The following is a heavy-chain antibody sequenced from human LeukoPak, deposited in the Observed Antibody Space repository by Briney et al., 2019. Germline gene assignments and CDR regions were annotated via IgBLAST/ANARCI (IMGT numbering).Heavy chain of an antibody. Sequence: PGGSLRLSCSASGFTFSSYAMHWVRQAPGKGLEYVSAISSNGGSTYYADSVKGRFTISRDNSKNTLYLQMSSLRAEETAVYYCVKEMLGRVVDTAMVVDFDYWGQGTLVTVSS. CDR2: ISSNGGST. J-gene: IGHJ4*02. V-gene: IGHV3-64D*06. CDR1: GFTFSSYA. D-gene: IGHD5-18*01. CDR3: VKEMLGRVVDTAMVVDFDY.